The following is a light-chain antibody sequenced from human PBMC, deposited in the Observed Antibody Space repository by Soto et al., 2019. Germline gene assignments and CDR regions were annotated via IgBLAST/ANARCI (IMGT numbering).Light chain of an antibody. CDR2: LNSDGSH. V-gene: IGLV4-69*01. CDR3: QTWGTGIHVV. J-gene: IGLJ2*01. Sequence: QLVLTQSPSASASLGASVKLTCTLSSGHRSYAIAWHQQQPEKGPRYLMKLNSDGSHSKGDGIPDRFSGSSSGAERYLTISSLQSEDEADYYCQTWGTGIHVVFGGGTKLTVL. CDR1: SGHRSYA.